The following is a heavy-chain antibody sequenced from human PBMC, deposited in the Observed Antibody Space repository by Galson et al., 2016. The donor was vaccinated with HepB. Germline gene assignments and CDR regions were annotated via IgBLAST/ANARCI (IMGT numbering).Heavy chain of an antibody. CDR1: GGSFRKYA. D-gene: IGHD5-12*01. CDR3: GRDLSFSGSRYYGMDV. Sequence: SVKVSCKASGGSFRKYAISWVRQAPGQGLEWIGGIIAPSGTAKHAQKFRGRVTIIADKSTNTAYMELSSMRSEDTAVYYCGRDLSFSGSRYYGMDVWGQGTTVTVSS. V-gene: IGHV1-69*06. CDR2: IIAPSGTA. J-gene: IGHJ6*02.